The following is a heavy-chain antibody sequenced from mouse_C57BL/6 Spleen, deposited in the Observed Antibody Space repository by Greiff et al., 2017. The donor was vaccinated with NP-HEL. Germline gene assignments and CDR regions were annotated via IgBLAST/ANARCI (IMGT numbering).Heavy chain of an antibody. CDR3: ARMGDYFDY. J-gene: IGHJ2*01. CDR1: GYTFTSYW. Sequence: VHLVESGAELVMPGASVKLSCKASGYTFTSYWMHWVKQRPGQGLEWIGEIDPSDSYTNYNQKFKGKSTLTVDKSSSTAYMQLSSLTSEDSAVYYCARMGDYFDYWGRGTTLTVSS. CDR2: IDPSDSYT. V-gene: IGHV1-69*01. D-gene: IGHD4-1*01.